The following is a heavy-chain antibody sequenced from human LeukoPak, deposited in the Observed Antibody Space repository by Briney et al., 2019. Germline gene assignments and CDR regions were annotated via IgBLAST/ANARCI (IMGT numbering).Heavy chain of an antibody. Sequence: GRSLRLSCAASGFTFSSYSINWVRQAPGKGLEWVSSISSSSSYIYYADSVKGRFTISRDNARNSLYLQMNSLRAEDTAVYYCARDPTYGDYSYFDYWGQGTLVTVSS. CDR3: ARDPTYGDYSYFDY. J-gene: IGHJ4*02. CDR1: GFTFSSYS. D-gene: IGHD4-17*01. V-gene: IGHV3-21*01. CDR2: ISSSSSYI.